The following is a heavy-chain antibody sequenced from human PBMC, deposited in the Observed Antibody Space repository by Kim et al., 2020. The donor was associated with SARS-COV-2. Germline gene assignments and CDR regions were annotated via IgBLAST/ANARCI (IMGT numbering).Heavy chain of an antibody. D-gene: IGHD6-13*01. V-gene: IGHV4-34*04. J-gene: IGHJ4*02. Sequence: PSLKSRATIAVDTSKNTFSLKLSSVPAADTAVYYCARVISAYSSSWYLGNWGQGTLVTVSS. CDR3: ARVISAYSSSWYLGN.